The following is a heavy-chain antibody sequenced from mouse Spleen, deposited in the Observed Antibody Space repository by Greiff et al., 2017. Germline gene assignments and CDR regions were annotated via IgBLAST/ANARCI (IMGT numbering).Heavy chain of an antibody. D-gene: IGHD4-1*01. CDR1: GFSLTSYG. V-gene: IGHV2-3*01. Sequence: VTLVESGPGLVAPSQSLSITCTVSGFSLTSYGVSWVRPPPGKGLAWLGVFWGDVSTNYHSAIISRLNISKDNAKSQVFLKLNSLHTDDTATYYCAKEGLGRTDWGQGTLVTVSA. CDR2: FWGDVST. J-gene: IGHJ3*01. CDR3: AKEGLGRTD.